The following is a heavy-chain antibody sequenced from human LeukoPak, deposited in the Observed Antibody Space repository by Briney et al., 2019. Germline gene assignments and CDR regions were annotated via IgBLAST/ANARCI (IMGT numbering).Heavy chain of an antibody. J-gene: IGHJ3*02. CDR2: ISVYNGNT. CDR3: ARRGYRAHASGDDAFDI. Sequence: ASVKLSCKASGYTFTNYGISWVRQAPGQGLECVGWISVYNGNTRYTQNLQGRVTMTTDTSTSTAYMELRSLRSDDTAVYYCARRGYRAHASGDDAFDIWGQGTMVTVSS. D-gene: IGHD5-18*01. CDR1: GYTFTNYG. V-gene: IGHV1-18*04.